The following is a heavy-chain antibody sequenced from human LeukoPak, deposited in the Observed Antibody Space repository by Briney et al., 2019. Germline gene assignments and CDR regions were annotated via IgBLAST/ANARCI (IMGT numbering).Heavy chain of an antibody. Sequence: GGSLRLSCAASGFTFSSYSMNWVRQAPGKGLEWVSYISSSSSTLYYADSVKGRFTISRDNTKTSLYLQMNSLRVEDTAVYYCATSVVPAAAWFDPWGQGTLVTVSS. V-gene: IGHV3-48*04. CDR3: ATSVVPAAAWFDP. CDR1: GFTFSSYS. J-gene: IGHJ5*02. CDR2: ISSSSSTL. D-gene: IGHD2-2*01.